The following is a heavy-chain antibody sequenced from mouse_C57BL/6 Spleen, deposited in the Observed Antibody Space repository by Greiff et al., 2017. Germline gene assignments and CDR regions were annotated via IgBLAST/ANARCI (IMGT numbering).Heavy chain of an antibody. J-gene: IGHJ4*01. CDR2: IDPSDSYT. D-gene: IGHD3-1*01. CDR3: ARSGGALYAMDY. Sequence: QVQLQQSGAELVKPGASVKLSCKASGYTFTSYWMQWVKQRPGQGLEWIGEIDPSDSYTNYNQKFKGKATLTVDTSSSTAYMQLSSLTSEDSAVYYCARSGGALYAMDYWGQGTSVTVSS. CDR1: GYTFTSYW. V-gene: IGHV1-50*01.